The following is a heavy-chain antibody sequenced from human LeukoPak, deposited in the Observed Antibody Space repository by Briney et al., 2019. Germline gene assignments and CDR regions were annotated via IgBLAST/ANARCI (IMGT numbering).Heavy chain of an antibody. Sequence: ASVKVSCKASGYTFTSYAMNWVRQAPGQGLEWMGWINTNTGNPTYAQGLTGRFVFSLDTSVSTAYLQISSLKAEDTAVYYCARDRPAEKILVWFGGPTAGLDPFDIWGQGTMVTVSS. CDR1: GYTFTSYA. CDR3: ARDRPAEKILVWFGGPTAGLDPFDI. D-gene: IGHD3-10*01. V-gene: IGHV7-4-1*02. CDR2: INTNTGNP. J-gene: IGHJ3*02.